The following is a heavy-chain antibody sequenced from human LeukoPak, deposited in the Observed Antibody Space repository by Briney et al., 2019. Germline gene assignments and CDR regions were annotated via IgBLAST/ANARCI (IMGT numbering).Heavy chain of an antibody. CDR3: ATVPRIPAVGNTEYFQY. J-gene: IGHJ1*01. CDR2: VNPADSDT. V-gene: IGHV5-51*01. CDR1: GYSFTSYW. Sequence: PGESLKISCKGSGYSFTSYWIAWVRQMPGKGLEWMGIVNPADSDTRYSPSFQGQVTISVDKSISTAYLQWSGLQASDTAMYYCATVPRIPAVGNTEYFQYRGQGTLVTVSS. D-gene: IGHD6-13*01.